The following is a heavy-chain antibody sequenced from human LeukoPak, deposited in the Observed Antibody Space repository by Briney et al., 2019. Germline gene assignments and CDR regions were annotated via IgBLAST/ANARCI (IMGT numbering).Heavy chain of an antibody. J-gene: IGHJ4*02. D-gene: IGHD3-3*02. Sequence: PSETLSLTCAVSGASISSHYWSWIRQPPGKGLEWIGEINHSGSTNYNPSLKSRVTISVDTSKNQFSLKLSSVTAADTAVYYCARGSEATQPSKYYFDYWGQGTLVTVSS. CDR3: ARGSEATQPSKYYFDY. CDR2: INHSGST. CDR1: GASISSHY. V-gene: IGHV4-34*01.